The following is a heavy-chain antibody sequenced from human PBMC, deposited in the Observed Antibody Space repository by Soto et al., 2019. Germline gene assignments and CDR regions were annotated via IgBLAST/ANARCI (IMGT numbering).Heavy chain of an antibody. CDR1: GCTFSGYS. CDR2: IIPIFGTA. V-gene: IGHV1-69*06. J-gene: IGHJ4*01. D-gene: IGHD3-16*01. Sequence: SVKVSCKASGCTFSGYSISRVRQTTRQGLEWMGGIIPIFGTANYAQESQGRVTITADNSKSTLYLQMDSLRAEDTEVYYCANWGKSGSDFWGHATPVTPPQ. CDR3: ANWGKSGSDF.